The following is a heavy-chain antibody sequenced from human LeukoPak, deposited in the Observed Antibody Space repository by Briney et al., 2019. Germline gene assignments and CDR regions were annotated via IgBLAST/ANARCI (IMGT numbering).Heavy chain of an antibody. V-gene: IGHV4-4*08. CDR1: GGSISNYY. CDR3: ARDLEGSSSSCWFDP. J-gene: IGHJ5*02. Sequence: SETVSLTCTVSGGSISNYYWSWIRQPPGKGLEWIGYIYYSGSTNYNPSLKSRVTISVDTSKNQFSLKLSSVTAADTAVYYCARDLEGSSSSCWFDPWGQGTLVTVSS. CDR2: IYYSGST. D-gene: IGHD6-6*01.